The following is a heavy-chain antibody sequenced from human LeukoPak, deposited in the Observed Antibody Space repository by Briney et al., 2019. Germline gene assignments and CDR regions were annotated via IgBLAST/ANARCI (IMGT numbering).Heavy chain of an antibody. CDR3: AELGITMIGGV. D-gene: IGHD3-10*02. CDR2: ISSSGSTI. J-gene: IGHJ6*04. Sequence: GRSLRLSRAASGFTFSSYEMNWVRQAPGKGLEWVSYISSSGSTIYYADSVKGRFTISRDNAKNSLYLQMNSLRAEDTAVYYCAELGITMIGGVWGKGTTVTISS. V-gene: IGHV3-48*03. CDR1: GFTFSSYE.